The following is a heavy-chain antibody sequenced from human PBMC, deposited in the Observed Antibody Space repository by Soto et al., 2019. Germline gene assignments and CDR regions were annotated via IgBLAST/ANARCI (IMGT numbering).Heavy chain of an antibody. CDR1: GGSISSTIL. CDR2: IYHSGST. CDR3: ARVGDEFDY. J-gene: IGHJ4*02. V-gene: IGHV4-4*02. Sequence: PSGTLSLTCAVSGGSISSTILWGWVSQPPGKGLEWIGEIYHSGSTNYNPSLKSRVTISVDKSKNQFSLKLSSVTAADTAVYYCARVGDEFDYWGQGTLVTVSS.